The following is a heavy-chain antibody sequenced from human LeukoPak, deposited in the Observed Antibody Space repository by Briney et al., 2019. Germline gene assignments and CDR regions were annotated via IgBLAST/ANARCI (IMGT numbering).Heavy chain of an antibody. CDR2: IYYSGST. V-gene: IGHV4-59*01. CDR1: GGSINNYY. Sequence: PSETLSLTCTVSGGSINNYYWSWIRQPPGKGLEWIGYIYYSGSTDYNPSLKSRVTESIDASKNQFSLRLRSVTAADTAVYYCARAAIGSNSEFDYWGQGTLVTVSS. J-gene: IGHJ4*02. D-gene: IGHD4-23*01. CDR3: ARAAIGSNSEFDY.